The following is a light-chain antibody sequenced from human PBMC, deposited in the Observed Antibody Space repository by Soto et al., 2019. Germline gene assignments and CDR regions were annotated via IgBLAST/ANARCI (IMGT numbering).Light chain of an antibody. V-gene: IGKV3-15*01. J-gene: IGKJ1*01. CDR2: GAS. Sequence: EIVLTESPATLSVSRGERATLLCRASQSVSNNLAWYQQKPGQAPRLLIYGASTRATDIPPSFTGSGSGTEFTLTISSLQSEDIAAYYCQQYNKWPQTFGQGTKVDIK. CDR3: QQYNKWPQT. CDR1: QSVSNN.